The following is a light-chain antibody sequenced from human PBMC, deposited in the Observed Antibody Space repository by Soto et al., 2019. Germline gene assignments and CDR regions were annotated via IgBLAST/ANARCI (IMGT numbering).Light chain of an antibody. V-gene: IGKV1-12*01. CDR2: AAS. J-gene: IGKJ2*02. Sequence: DIQMTQSPSSVSASVGDRVTITCRASQDITSWLTWYQQKPGKAPKLLIYAASRLHSGVPSRFSGSGSGTDFTLTISSLQPEDFATYYCQQANSFPWTFGQGTKLEIK. CDR3: QQANSFPWT. CDR1: QDITSW.